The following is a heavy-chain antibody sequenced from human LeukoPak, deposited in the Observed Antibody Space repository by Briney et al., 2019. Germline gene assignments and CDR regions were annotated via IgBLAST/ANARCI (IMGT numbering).Heavy chain of an antibody. CDR3: ARDGLCSSTSCYSGVLFYYMDV. J-gene: IGHJ6*03. D-gene: IGHD2-2*02. CDR2: ISSSGSTI. CDR1: GFTFSNYW. V-gene: IGHV3-11*01. Sequence: AGGSLRLSCAASGFTFSNYWVHWVRQAPGKGLVWVSYISSSGSTIYYADSVKGRFTISRDNAKNSLYLQMNSLRAEDTAVYYCARDGLCSSTSCYSGVLFYYMDVWGKGTTVTVSS.